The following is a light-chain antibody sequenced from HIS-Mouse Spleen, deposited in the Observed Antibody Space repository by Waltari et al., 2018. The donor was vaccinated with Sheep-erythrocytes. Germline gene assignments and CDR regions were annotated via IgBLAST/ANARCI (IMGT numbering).Light chain of an antibody. Sequence: DIVMTQSPATLSVSPGERATLSCRASQSVSSTLAWYQQKPGHAPSLLIYGASTRATGIPARFSGSGSGTEFTLTISSMQSEDFAVYYCQQYNNWPPWTFGQGTKVEIK. V-gene: IGKV3-15*01. CDR2: GAS. J-gene: IGKJ1*01. CDR3: QQYNNWPPWT. CDR1: QSVSST.